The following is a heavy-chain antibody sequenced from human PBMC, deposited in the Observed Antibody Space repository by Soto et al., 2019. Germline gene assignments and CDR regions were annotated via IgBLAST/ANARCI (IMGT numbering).Heavy chain of an antibody. Sequence: QVQLQQWGAGLLKPSETLSLTCAVYGGSFSGYYWSWIRQPPGKGLEWIGEINHSGSTNYNPSLKSRVTISVDTSKIQFSLKLSSVTAADTAVYYCARGGRYCSGGSCYHDYWGQGTLVTVSS. V-gene: IGHV4-34*01. D-gene: IGHD2-15*01. CDR1: GGSFSGYY. CDR3: ARGGRYCSGGSCYHDY. CDR2: INHSGST. J-gene: IGHJ4*02.